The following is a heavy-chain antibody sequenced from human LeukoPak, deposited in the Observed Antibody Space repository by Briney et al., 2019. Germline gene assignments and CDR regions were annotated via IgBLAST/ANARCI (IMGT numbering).Heavy chain of an antibody. CDR3: ARVTSSSWYYYFDY. CDR2: IYSGGST. Sequence: GGSLRLSCAASGFTVSSNYMSWVRQAPGKGLEWVSVIYSGGSTYYADSVKGRFTISRDSSKNTLYLQMNSLRAEDTAVYYCARVTSSSWYYYFDYWGQGTLVTVSS. V-gene: IGHV3-53*01. D-gene: IGHD6-13*01. J-gene: IGHJ4*02. CDR1: GFTVSSNY.